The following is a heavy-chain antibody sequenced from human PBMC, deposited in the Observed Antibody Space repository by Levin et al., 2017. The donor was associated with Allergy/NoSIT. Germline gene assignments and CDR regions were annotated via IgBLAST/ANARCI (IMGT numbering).Heavy chain of an antibody. J-gene: IGHJ6*02. CDR2: IIPILGIA. D-gene: IGHD1-20*01. V-gene: IGHV1-69*02. Sequence: SVKVSCKASGGTFSSYTISWVRQAPGQGLEWMGRIIPILGIANYAQKFQGRVTITADKSTSTAYMELSSLRSEDTAVYYCASSRWRPITGTLYGMDVWGQGTTVTVSS. CDR3: ASSRWRPITGTLYGMDV. CDR1: GGTFSSYT.